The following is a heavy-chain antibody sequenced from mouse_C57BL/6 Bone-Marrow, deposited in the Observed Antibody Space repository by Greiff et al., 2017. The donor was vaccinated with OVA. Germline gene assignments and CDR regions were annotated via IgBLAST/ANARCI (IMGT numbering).Heavy chain of an antibody. CDR1: GYTFTSYD. V-gene: IGHV1-85*01. D-gene: IGHD2-4*01. CDR3: AYYDYHYYAMDD. Sequence: QVQLQQSGPELVKSGASVKLSCKASGYTFTSYDINWVKQRPGQGLEWIGWIYPRDGSTTYNEKFKGKATLTVDTSSSTAYMELHSLTSEDSAVYFCAYYDYHYYAMDDWGQGTSVTVSS. J-gene: IGHJ4*01. CDR2: IYPRDGST.